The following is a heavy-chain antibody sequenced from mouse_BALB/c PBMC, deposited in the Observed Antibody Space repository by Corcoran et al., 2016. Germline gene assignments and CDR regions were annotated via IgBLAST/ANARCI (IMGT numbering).Heavy chain of an antibody. CDR3: AREPYAMDY. CDR1: GYTFTNYG. J-gene: IGHJ4*01. CDR2: INTYTGEP. V-gene: IGHV9-3-1*01. Sequence: QIQLVQSGPELKKPGEKVKISCKASGYTFTNYGMNWVKQAPGKGLKWMGWINTYTGEPTYADDFKGRFAFTLETSASTAYLQINNLKNEDTATYFCAREPYAMDYWGQGTSVTVSS.